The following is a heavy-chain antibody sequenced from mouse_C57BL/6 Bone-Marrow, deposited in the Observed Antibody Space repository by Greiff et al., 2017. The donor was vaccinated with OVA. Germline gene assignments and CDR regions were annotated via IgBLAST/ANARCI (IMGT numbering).Heavy chain of an antibody. V-gene: IGHV1-18*01. CDR2: INPNNGGT. J-gene: IGHJ4*01. Sequence: EVQLQQSGPELVKPGASVKIPCKASGYTFTDYNMDWVKQSHGKSLEWIGDINPNNGGTIYNQKFKGKATLTVDKSSSTAYMELRSLTSEDTAVYYCARRVHYYAMDYWGQGTSVTVSS. CDR1: GYTFTDYN. CDR3: ARRVHYYAMDY.